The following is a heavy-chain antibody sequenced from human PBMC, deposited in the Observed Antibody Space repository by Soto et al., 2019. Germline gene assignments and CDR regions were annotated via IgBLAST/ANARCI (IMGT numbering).Heavy chain of an antibody. V-gene: IGHV4-34*01. CDR2: INHSGST. CDR1: GGSFSGYY. D-gene: IGHD4-17*01. J-gene: IGHJ5*02. Sequence: SETLSLTFAVYGGSFSGYYWSWIRQPPGKGLEWIGEINHSGSTNYNPSLKSRVTISVDTSKNQFSLKLSSVTAADTAVYYCARGRLRKGWFDPWGQGTLVTVSS. CDR3: ARGRLRKGWFDP.